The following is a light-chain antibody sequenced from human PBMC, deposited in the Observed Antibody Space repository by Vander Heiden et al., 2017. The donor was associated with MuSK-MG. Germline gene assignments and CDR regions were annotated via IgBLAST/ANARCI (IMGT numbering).Light chain of an antibody. CDR2: DAS. V-gene: IGKV3-11*01. J-gene: IGKJ2*01. CDR1: QSVSSY. CDR3: QQHSNWPSYT. Sequence: EIVLTQSPATLSLSPGERATLSCRASQSVSSYLAWYQQKPGQAPRLLIYDASNRDTGIPARFSGSGYGTDFTLTISSREPEDFAVYYCQQHSNWPSYTFGQGTKMEIK.